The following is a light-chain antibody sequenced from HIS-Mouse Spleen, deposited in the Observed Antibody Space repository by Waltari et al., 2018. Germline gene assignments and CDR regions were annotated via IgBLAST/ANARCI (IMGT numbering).Light chain of an antibody. CDR3: LLYYGGAQV. J-gene: IGLJ2*01. CDR2: STS. Sequence: QTVVTQEPSLTVSPGGTVTPTCASSTGAVTSGYYPNWFQQKPGQAPRAVIYSTSNEHSWTPARFSGSLLGGKAALTLSGVQPEDEAEYYCLLYYGGAQVFGGGTKLTVL. CDR1: TGAVTSGYY. V-gene: IGLV7-43*01.